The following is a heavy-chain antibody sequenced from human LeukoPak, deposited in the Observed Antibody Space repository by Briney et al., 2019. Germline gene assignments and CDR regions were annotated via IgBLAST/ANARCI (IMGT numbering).Heavy chain of an antibody. V-gene: IGHV3-23*01. CDR3: ASPFGEWNAY. D-gene: IGHD3-10*01. J-gene: IGHJ4*02. Sequence: GRSLRLSCAASGFTFSSYAMSWVRQAPGKGLEWVSAISGSGGSTYYADSVKGRFTISRDNSKNTLYLQMNSLRAEDTAVYYCASPFGEWNAYWGQGTLVTVSS. CDR2: ISGSGGST. CDR1: GFTFSSYA.